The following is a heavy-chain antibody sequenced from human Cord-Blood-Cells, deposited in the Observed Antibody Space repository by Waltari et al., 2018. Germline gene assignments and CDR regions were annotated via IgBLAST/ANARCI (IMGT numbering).Heavy chain of an antibody. CDR3: AGDRNSYYYYYYGMDV. J-gene: IGHJ6*02. V-gene: IGHV4-38-2*02. Sequence: QVQLQESGPGLVKPSETLSLTCTVSGYSISSGYYWGWIRQPPGKGLEGIGSIYHSGSTNYNPSLKSRVTISVDTSKNQFSLKLGAVTAADTAVYYCAGDRNSYYYYYYGMDVWGQGTTVTVSS. CDR1: GYSISSGYY. D-gene: IGHD1-7*01. CDR2: IYHSGST.